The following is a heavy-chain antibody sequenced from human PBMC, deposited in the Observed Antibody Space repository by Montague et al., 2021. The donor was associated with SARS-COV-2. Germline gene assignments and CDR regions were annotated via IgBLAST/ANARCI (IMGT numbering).Heavy chain of an antibody. CDR3: ARGGTTDGYGMDV. D-gene: IGHD1-1*01. Sequence: SLRLSCAASGFTFSDYYMSWIRQAPGKGLEWVSYIGSSSSYTNYADSVKGRFTISRDNAKNSLYLQMNSLRAEDTAVYYCARGGTTDGYGMDVWGQGTTVTVSS. V-gene: IGHV3-11*05. J-gene: IGHJ6*02. CDR2: IGSSSSYT. CDR1: GFTFSDYY.